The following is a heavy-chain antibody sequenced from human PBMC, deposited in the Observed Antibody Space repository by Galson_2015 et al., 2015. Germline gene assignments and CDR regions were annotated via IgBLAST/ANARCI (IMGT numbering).Heavy chain of an antibody. CDR1: GGSISSGGYY. J-gene: IGHJ3*02. V-gene: IGHV4-31*03. Sequence: TLSLTCTVSGGSISSGGYYWSWIRQHPGKGLEWIGYIYYSGSTYYNPSLKSRVTISVDTSKNQFSLKLSSVTAADTAVYYCARDRDYDDAFDIWGQGTMVTVSS. CDR3: ARDRDYDDAFDI. D-gene: IGHD4-17*01. CDR2: IYYSGST.